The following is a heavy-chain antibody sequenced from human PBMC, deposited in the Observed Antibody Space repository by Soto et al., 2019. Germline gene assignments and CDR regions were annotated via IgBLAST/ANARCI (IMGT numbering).Heavy chain of an antibody. Sequence: SETLSLTCTVSGGSISSSSYYWGWIRQPPGKGLEWIGYIYHSGSTYYNPSLKSRVTISVDRSKNRFSLKLSSVTAADTAVYYCAREGGHYYGSGSLGGAFDIWGQGTMVTVSS. CDR3: AREGGHYYGSGSLGGAFDI. J-gene: IGHJ3*02. CDR2: IYHSGST. D-gene: IGHD3-10*01. V-gene: IGHV4-30-2*01. CDR1: GGSISSSSYY.